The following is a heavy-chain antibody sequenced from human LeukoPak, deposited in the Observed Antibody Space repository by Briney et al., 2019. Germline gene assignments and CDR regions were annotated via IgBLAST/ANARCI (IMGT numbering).Heavy chain of an antibody. V-gene: IGHV4-34*01. D-gene: IGHD2-8*01. Sequence: PSETLSLTCAVSGGSFSGYYWNWIRQPPGKGLEWIGEINHSGSTNYNPSLKSRVTISVDTSKHQFSLKLSSVTAADTAVYYCARGFYCTNGVCYTRSSVAYYYYGMDVWGQGTTVTVSS. CDR2: INHSGST. J-gene: IGHJ6*02. CDR1: GGSFSGYY. CDR3: ARGFYCTNGVCYTRSSVAYYYYGMDV.